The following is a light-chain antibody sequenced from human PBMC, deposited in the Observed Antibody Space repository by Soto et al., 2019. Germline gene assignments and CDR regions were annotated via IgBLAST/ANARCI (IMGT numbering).Light chain of an antibody. CDR2: SNN. CDR1: SSNIGRNT. Sequence: QSVLTQPPSASGTPGQRVTISCSGSSSNIGRNTVNWYQHLPGTAPKLLIYSNNQRPPGVPDRFSGSKSGTSASLAISGLQSEDEADYYCAGWDDSLNGYVFGTGTKLTVL. V-gene: IGLV1-44*01. CDR3: AGWDDSLNGYV. J-gene: IGLJ1*01.